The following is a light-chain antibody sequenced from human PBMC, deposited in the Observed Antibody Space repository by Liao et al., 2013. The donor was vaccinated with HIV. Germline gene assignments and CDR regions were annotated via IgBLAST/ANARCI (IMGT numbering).Light chain of an antibody. CDR1: KLGDKY. CDR3: QVWDSSVDHPV. J-gene: IGLJ3*02. V-gene: IGLV3-1*01. Sequence: SYELTQSPSVSVSPGQTVAIMCSGDKLGDKYTCWYQQKPGQSPVLVIYEDSKRPSGIPERFSASNSGNTATLTISRVEAGDEAGYTCQVWDSSVDHPVFGGGTKLTVL. CDR2: EDS.